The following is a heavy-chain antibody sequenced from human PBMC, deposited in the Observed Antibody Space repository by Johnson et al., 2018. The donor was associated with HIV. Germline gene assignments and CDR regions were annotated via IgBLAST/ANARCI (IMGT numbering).Heavy chain of an antibody. CDR2: ISYDRSNK. V-gene: IGHV3-30*04. J-gene: IGHJ3*02. Sequence: VHLVESGGGVVQPGRSLRLSCAASGFTFSSYAMHWVRQAPGKGLEWVAVISYDRSNKYYADSVKGRFTISRDNSKNTLYLQMNSLKTEDTAVYYCARYSGSYLPDAFDIWGQGTMVTVSS. D-gene: IGHD1-26*01. CDR3: ARYSGSYLPDAFDI. CDR1: GFTFSSYA.